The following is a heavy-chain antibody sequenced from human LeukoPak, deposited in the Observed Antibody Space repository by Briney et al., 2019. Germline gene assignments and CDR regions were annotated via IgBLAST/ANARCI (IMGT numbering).Heavy chain of an antibody. CDR1: GFTFSNAW. D-gene: IGHD5-12*01. CDR2: IKSKTDGGTT. CDR3: TTAFYSGHHY. J-gene: IGHJ4*02. Sequence: GGSLRLSCEASGFTFSNAWMSWVRQAPGKGLDWVGRIKSKTDGGTTDYAAPVKGRFTISRDHSKNTLYLQMNSLNTEDTAVHYCTTAFYSGHHYWGQGTLVTVSS. V-gene: IGHV3-15*01.